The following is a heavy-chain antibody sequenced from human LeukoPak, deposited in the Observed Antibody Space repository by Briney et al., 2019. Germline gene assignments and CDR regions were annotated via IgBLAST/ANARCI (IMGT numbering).Heavy chain of an antibody. CDR3: ARKSRADY. CDR1: GSIFPTYW. V-gene: IGHV5-51*01. J-gene: IGHJ4*02. CDR2: IYPGDSET. Sequence: GAPLQISCEGSGSIFPTYWIGWGRQLRGKGLEWMGIIYPGDSETRYSPSFQGQVTISADKSISTAYLQWSRLKASDTAMYYCARKSRADYWGQGTLVTVSS.